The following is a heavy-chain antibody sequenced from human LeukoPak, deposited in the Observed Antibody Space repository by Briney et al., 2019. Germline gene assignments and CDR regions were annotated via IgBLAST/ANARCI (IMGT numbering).Heavy chain of an antibody. CDR2: IKQDGSEK. CDR3: ARDYPKYAGWYSSSNMDV. J-gene: IGHJ6*03. D-gene: IGHD6-6*01. CDR1: GFTFSSYW. V-gene: IGHV3-7*01. Sequence: PGGSLRLSCAASGFTFSSYWMSWVRQAPGKGLEWVANIKQDGSEKYYVDSVKGRFTISRDNAKNSLYLQMNSLRGEDTAVYYCARDYPKYAGWYSSSNMDVWGKGTTVTVSS.